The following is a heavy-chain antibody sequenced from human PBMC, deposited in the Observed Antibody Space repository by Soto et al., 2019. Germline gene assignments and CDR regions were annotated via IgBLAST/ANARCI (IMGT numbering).Heavy chain of an antibody. Sequence: EVQLVESGGGLVQPGGSLRLSCAASGFTVSSNYMSWVRQAPGKGLEWVSVIYSGGSTYYADSVKGRFTISRDNSKNTLYLQMNSLRAEDTAVYYCARDSGSSWYTPYRFDYWGQGTLVTVSS. CDR1: GFTVSSNY. CDR2: IYSGGST. V-gene: IGHV3-66*01. D-gene: IGHD6-13*01. CDR3: ARDSGSSWYTPYRFDY. J-gene: IGHJ4*02.